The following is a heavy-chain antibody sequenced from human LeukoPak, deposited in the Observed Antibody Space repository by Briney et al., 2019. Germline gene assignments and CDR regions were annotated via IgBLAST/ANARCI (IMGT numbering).Heavy chain of an antibody. V-gene: IGHV4-59*01. D-gene: IGHD7-27*01. Sequence: SETLSFTCTVSGGSINYYYWMWIRQPPGKGLEWIGYIYYSGGTHYNPSLKSRVTMLVDTSKNQFSLKLTAVTAADTAVYYCARETPGAGHFDYWGQGSLVTVSS. CDR2: IYYSGGT. CDR3: ARETPGAGHFDY. J-gene: IGHJ4*02. CDR1: GGSINYYY.